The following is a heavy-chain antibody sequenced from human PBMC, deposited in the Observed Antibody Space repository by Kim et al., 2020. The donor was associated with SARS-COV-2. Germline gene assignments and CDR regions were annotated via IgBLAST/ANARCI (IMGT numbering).Heavy chain of an antibody. Sequence: GGSLRLSCVVSGFTFSDNFFSWVRQAPGKGLDWVSVIYAGGNTYHADSVQGRFSMSRDNSKDTLYLQMNNLRVDDTAIYYCRRGHYGDSGQWGPGTLVTVSS. D-gene: IGHD4-17*01. CDR1: GFTFSDNF. V-gene: IGHV3-53*01. J-gene: IGHJ4*02. CDR3: RRGHYGDSGQ. CDR2: IYAGGNT.